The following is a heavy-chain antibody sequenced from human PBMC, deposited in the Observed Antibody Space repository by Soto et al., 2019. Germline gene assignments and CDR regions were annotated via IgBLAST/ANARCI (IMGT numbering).Heavy chain of an antibody. J-gene: IGHJ6*02. Sequence: QVQLQESGPGLVKPSETLSLTCTVSGGSISSYYWSWIRQPPGKGLEWIGYIYYSGSTNYNPSLKSRVTISVDTSKNQFSLKLSSVTAADTAVYYCARNRRGIVATVHGMDVWGQGTTVTVSS. CDR3: ARNRRGIVATVHGMDV. V-gene: IGHV4-59*08. CDR2: IYYSGST. D-gene: IGHD5-12*01. CDR1: GGSISSYY.